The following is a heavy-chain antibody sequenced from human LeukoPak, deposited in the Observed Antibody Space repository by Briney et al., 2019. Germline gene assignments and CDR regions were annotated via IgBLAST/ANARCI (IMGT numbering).Heavy chain of an antibody. V-gene: IGHV3-53*01. CDR1: GFTFSNAW. CDR3: ARAGIAVAGTPYFDY. Sequence: GGSLRLSCAASGFTFSNAWMAWVRQAPGKGLEWVSVIYSGGSTYYADSVKGRFTISRDNSKNTLYLQMNSLRAEDTAVYYCARAGIAVAGTPYFDYWGQGTLVTVSS. J-gene: IGHJ4*02. CDR2: IYSGGST. D-gene: IGHD6-19*01.